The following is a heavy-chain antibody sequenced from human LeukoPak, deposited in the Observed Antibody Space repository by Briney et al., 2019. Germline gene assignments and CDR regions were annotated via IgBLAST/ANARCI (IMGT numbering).Heavy chain of an antibody. CDR3: ARDRTYCSSPSCYLDY. J-gene: IGHJ4*02. Sequence: GGSLRLSCAASGFTFSSYWMHWVRRAPGKGLVWVSRINSDGSSTSYADSVKGRFTISRDNAKNTLYLQMNSLRAEDTAVYYCARDRTYCSSPSCYLDYWGQGTLVTVSS. D-gene: IGHD2-2*01. CDR2: INSDGSST. V-gene: IGHV3-74*01. CDR1: GFTFSSYW.